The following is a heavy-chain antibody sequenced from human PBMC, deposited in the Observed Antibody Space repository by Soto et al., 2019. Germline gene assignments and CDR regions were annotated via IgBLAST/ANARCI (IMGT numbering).Heavy chain of an antibody. J-gene: IGHJ4*02. CDR1: GYTFSDYY. V-gene: IGHV1-2*02. D-gene: IGHD6-19*01. CDR3: ARRSSGWSDY. Sequence: QVQLVQSGAEVKKPGASVKVSCKASGYTFSDYYMHWVRQAPGQGLEWMGWINPNSGGTNYAQKFQGRVTMTRDTSISTAYMELSSLTSDDTGMYYCARRSSGWSDYWGQGTLVTVSS. CDR2: INPNSGGT.